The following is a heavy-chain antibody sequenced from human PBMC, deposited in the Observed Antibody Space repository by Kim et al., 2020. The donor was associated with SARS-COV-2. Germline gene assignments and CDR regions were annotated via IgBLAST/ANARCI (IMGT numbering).Heavy chain of an antibody. CDR3: ARVRGYFDL. Sequence: SETLSLTCTVSGGSINSNYWSWLRQPPGKGLEWIGYIYYSGSTNYNPSLKSRVTISVDTSKNQFSLKLSSVTAADTAVYYCARVRGYFDLWGPGTLVTVSS. CDR1: GGSINSNY. CDR2: IYYSGST. V-gene: IGHV4-59*01. J-gene: IGHJ2*01.